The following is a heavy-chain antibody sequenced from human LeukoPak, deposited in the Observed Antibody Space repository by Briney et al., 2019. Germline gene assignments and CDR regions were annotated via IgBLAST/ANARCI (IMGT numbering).Heavy chain of an antibody. V-gene: IGHV4-59*01. CDR2: IYYSGST. D-gene: IGHD1-20*01. J-gene: IGHJ4*02. Sequence: SETLSLTFTASGGSISSYCWSWIRQPPGKGLEWIGYIYYSGSTNYNPSLKSRVTISVDTSKNQFSLKLSSVTAADTAVYYCARGNWNRRNFDYWGQGTLVTVSS. CDR1: GGSISSYC. CDR3: ARGNWNRRNFDY.